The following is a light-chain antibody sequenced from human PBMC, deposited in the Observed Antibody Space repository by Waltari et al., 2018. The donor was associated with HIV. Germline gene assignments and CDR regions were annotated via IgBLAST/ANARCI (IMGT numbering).Light chain of an antibody. CDR3: SSYANANIL. CDR2: DVS. CDR1: SSDVGAYNY. J-gene: IGLJ3*02. Sequence: QSALTQPASVSGSPGQSITISCTGTSSDVGAYNYVSRYQHHPGKAPKLIIYDVSNRPSGMSNRFSGSKSGNTASLTISGLQAEDEADYYCSSYANANILFGGGTKLTVL. V-gene: IGLV2-14*01.